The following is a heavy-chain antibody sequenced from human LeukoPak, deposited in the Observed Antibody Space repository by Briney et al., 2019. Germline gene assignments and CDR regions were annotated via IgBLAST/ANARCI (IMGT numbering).Heavy chain of an antibody. CDR2: ISAYNGNT. D-gene: IGHD2-2*01. J-gene: IGHJ4*02. Sequence: ASVTVSCKASGYTFTGYYMHWVRQAPGQGLEWMGWISAYNGNTNYAQKLQGRVTMTTDTSTSTAYMELRSLRSDDTAVYYCARDEDIVVVPAAMFYWGQGTLVTVSS. V-gene: IGHV1-18*04. CDR1: GYTFTGYY. CDR3: ARDEDIVVVPAAMFY.